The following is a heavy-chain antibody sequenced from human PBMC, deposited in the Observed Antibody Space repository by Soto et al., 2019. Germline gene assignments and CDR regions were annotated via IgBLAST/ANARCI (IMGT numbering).Heavy chain of an antibody. CDR2: INAGNGNT. J-gene: IGHJ4*02. CDR1: GYTFTSYA. V-gene: IGHV1-3*01. CDR3: ARAERITIFGVVKYYFDY. D-gene: IGHD3-3*01. Sequence: QVQLVQSGAEVKKPGASVKVSCKASGYTFTSYAMQWVRQAPGQRLEWMGWINAGNGNTEYSQKFQGRVTITRDTSASTAYMELSSLRSEDTAVYYCARAERITIFGVVKYYFDYWGQGTLVTVSS.